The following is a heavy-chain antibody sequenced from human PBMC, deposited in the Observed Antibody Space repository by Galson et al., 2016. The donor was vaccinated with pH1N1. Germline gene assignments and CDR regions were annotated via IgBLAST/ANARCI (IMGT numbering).Heavy chain of an antibody. CDR2: INPDSGDT. J-gene: IGHJ4*02. V-gene: IGHV1-2*06. CDR1: GYTFTDKY. Sequence: SVKVSCKASGYTFTDKYLHWVRQAPGQGLEWMGRINPDSGDTRYTQKFQGRVTMTSDTSVTTAYMELTSVTYDDTAVYFCATSVEGSGSYYFDYWGQGTLVTASS. CDR3: ATSVEGSGSYYFDY. D-gene: IGHD3-22*01.